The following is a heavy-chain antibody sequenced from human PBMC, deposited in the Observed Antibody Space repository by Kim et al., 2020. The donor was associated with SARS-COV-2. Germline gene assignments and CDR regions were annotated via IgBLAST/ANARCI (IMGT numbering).Heavy chain of an antibody. CDR2: IYWDDDK. CDR3: AHRPGYGDGDGLDV. V-gene: IGHV2-5*02. D-gene: IGHD4-17*01. Sequence: SGPTLVNPTQTLTLTCSFSGFSFSTMGVAVGWIRQPPGKALEWLAMIYWDDDKRYSTSLKSRLTITKDTTKSQVVLTVMNMDAVDTATYYCAHRPGYGDGDGLDVWGKGTTVTVSS. CDR1: GFSFSTMGVA. J-gene: IGHJ6*04.